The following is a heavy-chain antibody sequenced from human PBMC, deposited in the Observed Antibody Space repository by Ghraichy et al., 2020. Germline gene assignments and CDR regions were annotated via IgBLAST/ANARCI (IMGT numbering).Heavy chain of an antibody. CDR2: ISSSSSYT. V-gene: IGHV3-11*03. CDR3: ARFQWSAAAGEHYYFDY. J-gene: IGHJ4*02. CDR1: GFTFSDYY. D-gene: IGHD6-13*01. Sequence: GGSLRLSCAASGFTFSDYYMSWIRQAPGKGLEWVSYISSSSSYTNYADSVKGRFTNSRDNAKNSLYLQMNSLRAEDTAVYYCARFQWSAAAGEHYYFDYWGQGTLVTVSS.